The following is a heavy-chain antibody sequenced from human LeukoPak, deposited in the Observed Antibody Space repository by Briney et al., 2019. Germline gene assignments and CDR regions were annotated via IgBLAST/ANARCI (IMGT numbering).Heavy chain of an antibody. CDR3: ARTYGSYFRSFDY. CDR1: GGSISSGGYY. V-gene: IGHV4-31*03. D-gene: IGHD1-26*01. CDR2: IYYSGST. J-gene: IGHJ4*02. Sequence: SETLSLTCTVSGGSISSGGYYWSWIRQHPGKGLEWIGYIYYSGSTYYNPSLKSRVTISVDTSKNQFSLKLSSVTAADTAVYYCARTYGSYFRSFDYWGQGTLVTVSS.